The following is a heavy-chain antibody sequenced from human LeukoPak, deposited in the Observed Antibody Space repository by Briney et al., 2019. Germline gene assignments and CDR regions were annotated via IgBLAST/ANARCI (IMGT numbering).Heavy chain of an antibody. CDR1: GFTFSSNA. CDR3: AKDAHSGIYFDY. CDR2: ISGTGGTT. Sequence: PGGSLRLSCAASGFTFSSNAMCWVRQAPGKGLEWVSLISGTGGTTYYADSVKGRLTISRDNSKNTLYLQMNSLSVEDTAVYYCAKDAHSGIYFDYWGQGILVTVSS. D-gene: IGHD6-13*01. J-gene: IGHJ4*01. V-gene: IGHV3-23*01.